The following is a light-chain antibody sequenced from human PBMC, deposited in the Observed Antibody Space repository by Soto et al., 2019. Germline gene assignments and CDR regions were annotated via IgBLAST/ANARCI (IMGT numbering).Light chain of an antibody. CDR1: QSISTY. V-gene: IGKV1-39*01. Sequence: DIQMTQSPSSLSASVGDRVTITCRASQSISTYLNWYQQKPGKAPKVLIYGASSLQSGVPSRFSGGGSGTDFTLSISSLQPEDFATYYCQQTYRAPLTFGGVTNVEIK. CDR3: QQTYRAPLT. CDR2: GAS. J-gene: IGKJ4*01.